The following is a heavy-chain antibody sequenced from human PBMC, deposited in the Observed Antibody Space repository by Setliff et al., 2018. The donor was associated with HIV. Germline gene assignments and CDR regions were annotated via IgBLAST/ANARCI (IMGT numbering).Heavy chain of an antibody. Sequence: ASVKVSCKASGYTFTSYYMHWVRQAPGQGLEWMGIINPSGGSTSYAQRFQGRVTMTTDTSTSTVYMELSSLRSGDTAVYYCASTRLSYDSSGYDPHDAFDIWGQGTMVTVSS. CDR2: INPSGGST. V-gene: IGHV1-46*01. CDR3: ASTRLSYDSSGYDPHDAFDI. CDR1: GYTFTSYY. J-gene: IGHJ3*02. D-gene: IGHD3-22*01.